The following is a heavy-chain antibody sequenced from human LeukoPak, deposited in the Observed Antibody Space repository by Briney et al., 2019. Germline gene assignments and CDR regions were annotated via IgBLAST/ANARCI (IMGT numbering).Heavy chain of an antibody. D-gene: IGHD6-13*01. CDR2: ISGDGGST. V-gene: IGHV3-43*02. Sequence: GGSLRLSCAASGFTFDDYAMHWVRQAPGKGVEWVSLISGDGGSTYYADSVKGRFTISRDNSKNSLYLQMNSLRTEDTALYYCAKDLRWNRIAAAGRGMDVWGQGTTVTVSS. J-gene: IGHJ6*02. CDR3: AKDLRWNRIAAAGRGMDV. CDR1: GFTFDDYA.